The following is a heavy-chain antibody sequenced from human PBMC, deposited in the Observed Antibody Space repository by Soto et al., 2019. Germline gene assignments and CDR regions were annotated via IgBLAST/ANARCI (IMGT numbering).Heavy chain of an antibody. D-gene: IGHD3-16*02. CDR2: VYYSGAA. CDR3: ARDHGSYPNT. Sequence: LSETLSLTCNVSGGAITSDFWSWIRQPPGKGLEWIGNVYYSGAADYNPSLKPRVTISIATSKTQFSLRLASATAADTGVYYCARDHGSYPNTWGQGILVTVSS. J-gene: IGHJ1*01. CDR1: GGAITSDF. V-gene: IGHV4-59*01.